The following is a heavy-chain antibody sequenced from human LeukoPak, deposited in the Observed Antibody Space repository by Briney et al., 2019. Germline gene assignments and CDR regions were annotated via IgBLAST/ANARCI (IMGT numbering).Heavy chain of an antibody. CDR1: GFTFSSYE. V-gene: IGHV3-48*03. J-gene: IGHJ2*01. CDR3: ARAAYSSTWYSRYFDL. Sequence: PGGSLRLSCAASGFTFSSYEMNWVRQAPGKGLERVSYISSSGSTIYYADSVKGRFTISRDNAKNSLYLQMNSLRAGDTAVYYCARAAYSSTWYSRYFDLWGRGTLVTVSS. CDR2: ISSSGSTI. D-gene: IGHD6-13*01.